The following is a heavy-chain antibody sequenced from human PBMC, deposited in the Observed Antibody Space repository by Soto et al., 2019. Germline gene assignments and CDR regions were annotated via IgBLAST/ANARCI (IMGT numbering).Heavy chain of an antibody. CDR3: ASALYYYDSSGYPPPRY. Sequence: GGSLRLSCAASGFAFSSYSMNWVRQAPGKGLEWVSSISSSSSYIYYADSVKGRFTISRDNAKNSLYLQMNSLRSEDTAVYYCASALYYYDSSGYPPPRYWGQGTLVTSPQ. CDR1: GFAFSSYS. J-gene: IGHJ4*02. V-gene: IGHV3-21*04. D-gene: IGHD3-22*01. CDR2: ISSSSSYI.